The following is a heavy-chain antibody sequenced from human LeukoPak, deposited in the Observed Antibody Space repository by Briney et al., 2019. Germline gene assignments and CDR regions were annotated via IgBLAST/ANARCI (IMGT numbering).Heavy chain of an antibody. J-gene: IGHJ4*02. Sequence: GGSLRLSSAASGFTFSSYAMHWVRQAPGKGLEWVAVISYDGSNKYYADSVKGRFTISRDNSKNTLYLQMNSLRAEDTAVYYCARDLTTVYWGQGTLVTVSS. D-gene: IGHD4-17*01. CDR1: GFTFSSYA. CDR3: ARDLTTVY. V-gene: IGHV3-30-3*01. CDR2: ISYDGSNK.